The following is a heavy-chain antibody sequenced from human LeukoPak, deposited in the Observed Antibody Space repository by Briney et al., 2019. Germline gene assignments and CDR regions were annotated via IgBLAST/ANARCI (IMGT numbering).Heavy chain of an antibody. CDR3: ARSITFGGLIDY. CDR1: GGSISNGTYY. CDR2: IYTSGST. V-gene: IGHV4-61*02. D-gene: IGHD3-16*02. J-gene: IGHJ4*02. Sequence: SQTLSLTCTVSGGSISNGTYYWSWIRQPAGKGLEWIGRIYTSGSTNYNPSLKSRVTLSVDTSKNQFSLKLSSVTAADTAVYYCARSITFGGLIDYWGQGTLVAVSS.